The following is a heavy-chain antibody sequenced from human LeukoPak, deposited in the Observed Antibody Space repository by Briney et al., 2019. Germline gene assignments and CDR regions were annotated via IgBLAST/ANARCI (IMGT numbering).Heavy chain of an antibody. Sequence: GGSLRLSCAASGFTFSDYYMSWIRQAPGKGLEWVSYISSSGSTIHYADSVKGRFTISRDNAKNSLYLQMNSLRAEDTAVYYCARDTPCGGDCSYFDYWGQGTLVTVSS. CDR3: ARDTPCGGDCSYFDY. CDR1: GFTFSDYY. CDR2: ISSSGSTI. J-gene: IGHJ4*02. D-gene: IGHD2-21*01. V-gene: IGHV3-11*01.